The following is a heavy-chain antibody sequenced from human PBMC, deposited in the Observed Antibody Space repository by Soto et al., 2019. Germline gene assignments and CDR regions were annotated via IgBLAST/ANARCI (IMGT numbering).Heavy chain of an antibody. Sequence: SETLSLTCTVSGDSISCYYWNWIRQPAGKGLEWIGRIYASGSTISNRSLRSRVALSVDTSKNQFSLNLNSVTAADTAMYYCARSGYSSAWYTAFDSWSQGILVTVSS. D-gene: IGHD6-19*01. CDR2: IYASGST. CDR1: GDSISCYY. V-gene: IGHV4-4*07. CDR3: ARSGYSSAWYTAFDS. J-gene: IGHJ4*02.